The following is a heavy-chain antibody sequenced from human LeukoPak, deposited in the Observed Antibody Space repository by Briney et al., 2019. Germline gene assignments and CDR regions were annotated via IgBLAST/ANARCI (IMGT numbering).Heavy chain of an antibody. D-gene: IGHD6-13*01. J-gene: IGHJ3*02. CDR3: ARDLKSSTWFDAFGI. V-gene: IGHV3-30*03. CDR2: ISYDGSNK. Sequence: GGSLRLSCSAYGFTFSSYGRHWVRQAPGKGLEWMAVISYDGSNKYYADSVKGRFSISRDKSKNTLYLQMNSLRVEDTAVYYCARDLKSSTWFDAFGIWGQRTMVTVSS. CDR1: GFTFSSYG.